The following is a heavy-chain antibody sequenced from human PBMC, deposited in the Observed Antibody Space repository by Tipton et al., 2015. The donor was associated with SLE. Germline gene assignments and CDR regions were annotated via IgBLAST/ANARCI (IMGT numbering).Heavy chain of an antibody. CDR1: GGSINSGDFY. CDR2: IYHSGTT. V-gene: IGHV4-30-4*01. CDR3: ARTEWYQSFDY. D-gene: IGHD2-2*01. J-gene: IGHJ4*02. Sequence: TLSLTCTVSGGSINSGDFYWSWIRQSPGKGLEWIGYIYHSGTTYYNPSLQSRATISVDTSENQFSLKLSSVTAADTAVYYCARTEWYQSFDYWGQGTLVTVSS.